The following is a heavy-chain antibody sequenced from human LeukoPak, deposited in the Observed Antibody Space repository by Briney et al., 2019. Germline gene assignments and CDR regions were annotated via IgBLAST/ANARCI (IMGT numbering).Heavy chain of an antibody. CDR2: TSYDGSNK. D-gene: IGHD3-22*01. CDR1: GFTFSSYA. V-gene: IGHV3-30-3*01. J-gene: IGHJ4*02. Sequence: GSLRLSCAASGFTFSSYAMHWVRQAPGKGLEWVAVTSYDGSNKYYADSVKGRFTISRDNSKNTLYLQMNSLRAEDTAVYYCARGRYDSSGYYYDYWGQGTLVTVSS. CDR3: ARGRYDSSGYYYDY.